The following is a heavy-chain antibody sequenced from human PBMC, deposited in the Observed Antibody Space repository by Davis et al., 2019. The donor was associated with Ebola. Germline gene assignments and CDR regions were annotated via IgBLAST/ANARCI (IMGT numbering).Heavy chain of an antibody. CDR1: GYTFTRYA. V-gene: IGHV1-3*01. CDR2: INAGNGNT. Sequence: ASVKVSCKASGYTFTRYAMHWVRQAPGQSLEWMGWINAGNGNTQYSEKFQDRVTITRDTSASTAYLDLSSLKSEDTAVYYCATEKLNRAWTTIMDYWGQGTLVTVSS. D-gene: IGHD4/OR15-4a*01. CDR3: ATEKLNRAWTTIMDY. J-gene: IGHJ4*02.